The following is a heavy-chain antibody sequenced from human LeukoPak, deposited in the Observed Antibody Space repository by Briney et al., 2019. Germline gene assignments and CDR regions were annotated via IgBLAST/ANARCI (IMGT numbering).Heavy chain of an antibody. CDR3: ARAHLGYQLLYHY. Sequence: GGSLRLSCAASGFTFSSYSMNWVRQAPGKGLEWVSSISSSSSCIYYADSVKGRFTISRDNAKNSLYLQMNSLRAEDTAVYYCARAHLGYQLLYHYWGQGTLVTVSS. CDR2: ISSSSSCI. D-gene: IGHD2-2*02. V-gene: IGHV3-21*01. J-gene: IGHJ4*02. CDR1: GFTFSSYS.